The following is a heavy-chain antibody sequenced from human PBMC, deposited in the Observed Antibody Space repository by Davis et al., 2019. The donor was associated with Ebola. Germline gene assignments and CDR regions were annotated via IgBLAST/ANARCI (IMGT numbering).Heavy chain of an antibody. CDR3: ARSGLSFGVVKYHYGMDV. V-gene: IGHV3-30-3*01. Sequence: GESLMISCAASGFTFSNYAMHWVRQAPGKGLEWVALISYDGSNTYYAGSVKGRFTVSRDNSKKTMYLQMNSLRAEDTAVYYCARSGLSFGVVKYHYGMDVWGKGTTVTVSS. D-gene: IGHD3-3*01. CDR2: ISYDGSNT. CDR1: GFTFSNYA. J-gene: IGHJ6*04.